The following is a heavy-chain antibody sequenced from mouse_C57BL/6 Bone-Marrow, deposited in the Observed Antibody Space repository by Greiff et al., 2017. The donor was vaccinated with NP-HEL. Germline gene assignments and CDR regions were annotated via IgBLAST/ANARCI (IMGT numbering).Heavy chain of an antibody. CDR2: IDPSDSYT. D-gene: IGHD2-4*01. CDR3: AVDYDGWFAY. V-gene: IGHV1-69*01. CDR1: GYTFTSYW. J-gene: IGHJ3*01. Sequence: VQLQQPGAELVMPGASVKLSCTASGYTFTSYWMHWVKQRPGQGLEWIGEIDPSDSYTNYNQKFKGKSTLTVDKSSSTAYMQLSSLTSEDSAVYYCAVDYDGWFAYWGQGTLVTVSA.